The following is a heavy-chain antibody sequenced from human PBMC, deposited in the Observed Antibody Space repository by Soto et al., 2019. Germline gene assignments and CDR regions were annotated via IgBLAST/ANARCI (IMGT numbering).Heavy chain of an antibody. CDR3: ARAKGYYYYYYMDV. J-gene: IGHJ6*03. CDR1: GFTVSSNY. Sequence: GGSLRLSCAASGFTVSSNYMSWVRQAPGKGLEWVSVIYSGGSTYYADSVKGRFTISRHNSKNTLYLQMNSLRAEDTAVYYCARAKGYYYYYYMDVWGKGTTVTVSS. V-gene: IGHV3-53*04. CDR2: IYSGGST.